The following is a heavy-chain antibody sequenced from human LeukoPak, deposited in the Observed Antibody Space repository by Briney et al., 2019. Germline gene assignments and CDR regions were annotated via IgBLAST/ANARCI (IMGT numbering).Heavy chain of an antibody. Sequence: PGGSLRLSWAASGFTFSNYWMHWVRQAPGKGLVWVSRINSDGSRRTYADSVKGRFTISRDNAKNTLYLQLNSLRAEDAAVYYCVRLEGSTIRYYQFHLHVWGEGTTVTVSS. D-gene: IGHD5-24*01. CDR3: VRLEGSTIRYYQFHLHV. CDR2: INSDGSRR. CDR1: GFTFSNYW. J-gene: IGHJ6*03. V-gene: IGHV3-74*01.